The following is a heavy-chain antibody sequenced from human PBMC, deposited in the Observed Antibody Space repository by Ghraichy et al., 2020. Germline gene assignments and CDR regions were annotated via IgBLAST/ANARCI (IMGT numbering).Heavy chain of an antibody. D-gene: IGHD6-25*01. Sequence: GGSLRLSCAASGFTFDDYAMHWVRQAPGKGLEWVSGISWNSGSIDYADSVKGRFTISRDNAKNSLYLQMNSLRAEDTAFYYCAKDTSGNTSSRGGYQRALDYWGQGTLVTVSS. V-gene: IGHV3-9*01. CDR3: AKDTSGNTSSRGGYQRALDY. CDR1: GFTFDDYA. J-gene: IGHJ4*02. CDR2: ISWNSGSI.